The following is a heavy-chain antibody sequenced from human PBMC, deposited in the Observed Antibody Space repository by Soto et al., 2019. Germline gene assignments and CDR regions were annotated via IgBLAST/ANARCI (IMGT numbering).Heavy chain of an antibody. CDR1: GLSLSTSGMC. J-gene: IGHJ6*02. CDR2: IDWDDDK. D-gene: IGHD1-26*01. V-gene: IGHV2-70*01. CDR3: ARMSLCGATHDYYYYYGMDV. Sequence: SGPTLVNPTQTLTLTCTFSGLSLSTSGMCVSWIRQPPGKALEWLALIDWDDDKYYSTSLKTRLTISKDTSKNQVVLTMTNMDPVDTATYYCARMSLCGATHDYYYYYGMDVWGQGTTVT.